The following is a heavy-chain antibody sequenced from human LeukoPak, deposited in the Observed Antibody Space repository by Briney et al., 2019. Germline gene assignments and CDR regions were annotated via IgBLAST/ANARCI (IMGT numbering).Heavy chain of an antibody. CDR1: GGSFSGYY. CDR2: INHSGST. J-gene: IGHJ4*02. CDR3: ARGLIVGATMRPVEY. D-gene: IGHD1-26*01. V-gene: IGHV4-34*01. Sequence: SETLSLTCAVYGGSFSGYYWSWIRQPPGKGLEGIGEINHSGSTNYNPSLKSRVTISIDTSKNQFSLKLSSVTAADTAVYYCARGLIVGATMRPVEYWGQGTLVTVSS.